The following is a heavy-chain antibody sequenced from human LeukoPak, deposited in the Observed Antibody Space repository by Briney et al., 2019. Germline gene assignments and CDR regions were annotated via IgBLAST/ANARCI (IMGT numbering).Heavy chain of an antibody. V-gene: IGHV3-23*01. CDR1: GFTFISYS. Sequence: PGGSLRLSCSVSGFTFISYSMTWVRQAPGKGLEWLSSISGNGDNTYYADSVKGRFTISRDNSKDTLYLQMNSLRAEDTAVYYCARALYRQHIVVVNAKNYWYFDLWGRGTLVTVSS. D-gene: IGHD2-21*01. CDR2: ISGNGDNT. CDR3: ARALYRQHIVVVNAKNYWYFDL. J-gene: IGHJ2*01.